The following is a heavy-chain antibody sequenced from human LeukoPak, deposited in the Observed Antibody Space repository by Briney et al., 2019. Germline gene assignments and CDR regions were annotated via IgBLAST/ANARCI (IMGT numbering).Heavy chain of an antibody. D-gene: IGHD5-12*01. CDR1: GGSISSYY. V-gene: IGHV4-4*09. Sequence: SETLSLTCTVSGGSISSYYWSWIRQPPGKGLEWIGYIYTGGSTNYNPSLKSRVTISVDTSKNQFSLKLSSVTAADTALYYCARHSPYSGESYNWFDPWGRGTLVTVSS. CDR3: ARHSPYSGESYNWFDP. CDR2: IYTGGST. J-gene: IGHJ5*02.